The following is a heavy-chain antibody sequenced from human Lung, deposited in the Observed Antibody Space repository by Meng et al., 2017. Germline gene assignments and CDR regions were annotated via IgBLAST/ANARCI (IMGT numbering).Heavy chain of an antibody. Sequence: EGQLVEAGGGLVLPGGSLGFSCAAFGFTFSSYAMSWVRQSPGKGLEWISRIVSDGGITTYADSVKGRFTVSRDNAKNTLYLQMNSLGADDTAVYYCARDLAWVLFDYWGQGALVTVSS. V-gene: IGHV3-23*04. J-gene: IGHJ4*02. D-gene: IGHD3-3*01. CDR2: IVSDGGIT. CDR1: GFTFSSYA. CDR3: ARDLAWVLFDY.